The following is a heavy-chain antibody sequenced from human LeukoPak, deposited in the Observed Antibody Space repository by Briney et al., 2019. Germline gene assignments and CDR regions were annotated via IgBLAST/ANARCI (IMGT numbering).Heavy chain of an antibody. Sequence: SETLSLTCAVYGGSFSGYYWSWIRQPPGKGLEWIGEINHSGSTNYNPSLKSRVTISVDTSKNQFSLKLSSVTAADTAVYYCARGPRKSCSGGSCYSVDYWGQGTLVTVSS. D-gene: IGHD2-15*01. CDR1: GGSFSGYY. CDR3: ARGPRKSCSGGSCYSVDY. CDR2: INHSGST. V-gene: IGHV4-34*01. J-gene: IGHJ4*02.